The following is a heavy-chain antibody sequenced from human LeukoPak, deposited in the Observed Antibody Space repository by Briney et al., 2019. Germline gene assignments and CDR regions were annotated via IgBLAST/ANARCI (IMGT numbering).Heavy chain of an antibody. J-gene: IGHJ4*02. V-gene: IGHV4-4*02. CDR3: ARAEPRGSVWYPY. Sequence: SETLSLTCAVSGGSISSNNWWSWVRQPPVKGLEWIGEIFHSGSTNYNPSLKSRVTISVDKSKNQFSLKLNSVTAADTAVYYCARAEPRGSVWYPYWGQGTLVTVSS. CDR2: IFHSGST. CDR1: GGSISSNNW. D-gene: IGHD6-13*01.